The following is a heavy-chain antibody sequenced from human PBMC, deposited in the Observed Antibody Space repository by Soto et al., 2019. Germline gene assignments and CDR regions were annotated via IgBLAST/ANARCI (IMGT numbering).Heavy chain of an antibody. CDR3: ARKAWVRFDY. V-gene: IGHV4-4*02. J-gene: IGHJ4*02. D-gene: IGHD7-27*01. CDR2: VFHTGNT. CDR1: GDSMTRSVW. Sequence: SETLSLTCTVSGDSMTRSVWWTWVRQPPGKGLEWIGEVFHTGNTNYNPSLKSRVTMSVDKSTNGFSLKVTSVTAADTAIYYCARKAWVRFDYWGQGALVTVSS.